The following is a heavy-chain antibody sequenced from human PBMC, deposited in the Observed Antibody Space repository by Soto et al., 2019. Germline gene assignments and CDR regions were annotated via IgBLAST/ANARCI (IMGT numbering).Heavy chain of an antibody. CDR2: ISGSGGST. CDR3: AKARAQYYDFWSGYPVDY. D-gene: IGHD3-3*01. V-gene: IGHV3-23*01. CDR1: GFTFSSYA. Sequence: GGSLRLSCAASGFTFSSYAMSCVRQAPGKGLEWVSAISGSGGSTYYADSVKGRFTISRDNSKNTLYLQMNSLRAEDTAVYYCAKARAQYYDFWSGYPVDYWGQGTLVTVSP. J-gene: IGHJ4*02.